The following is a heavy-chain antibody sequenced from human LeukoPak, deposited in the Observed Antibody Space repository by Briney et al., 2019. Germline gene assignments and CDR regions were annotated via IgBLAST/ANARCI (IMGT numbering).Heavy chain of an antibody. D-gene: IGHD3-16*01. CDR3: VKLQRTQVPSPLGD. Sequence: GESLKISCRGSGYRFSSYWIAWVRQMPGKGLEWMGIIFPGDSDTRYSPSFEGQVTMSVDESISTAYLQWSSLKASDSAMYYCVKLQRTQVPSPLGDWGQGTLVTVSS. CDR1: GYRFSSYW. V-gene: IGHV5-51*01. J-gene: IGHJ4*02. CDR2: IFPGDSDT.